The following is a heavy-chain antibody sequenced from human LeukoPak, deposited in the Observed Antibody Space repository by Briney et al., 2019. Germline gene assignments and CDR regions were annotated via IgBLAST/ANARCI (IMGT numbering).Heavy chain of an antibody. CDR2: MIPIFGTA. D-gene: IGHD6-13*01. V-gene: IGHV1-69*13. CDR3: ATGPIAAAKRYYYYYMDV. J-gene: IGHJ6*03. CDR1: GGTFSSYA. Sequence: SVKVSCKASGGTFSSYAISWVRQAPGQGLEWMGGMIPIFGTANYAQKFQGRVTITADESTSTAYMELSSLRSEDTAVYYCATGPIAAAKRYYYYYMDVWGKGTTVTVSS.